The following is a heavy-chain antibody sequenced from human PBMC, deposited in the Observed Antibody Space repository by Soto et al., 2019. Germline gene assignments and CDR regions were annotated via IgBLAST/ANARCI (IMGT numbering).Heavy chain of an antibody. CDR2: INGNTGHT. CDR1: GYTFSRYG. V-gene: IGHV1-18*01. J-gene: IGHJ4*02. Sequence: QVKLVQSGAEVREPGASVKVSCKTSGYTFSRYGITWVRQAPGQGLEWMGWINGNTGHTIYGMNSEDRLTISTDTPTNTAYMGLGRLTSDDTAVYCCGRERKWELLPCWGQGTLVTVYS. CDR3: GRERKWELLPC. D-gene: IGHD1-26*01.